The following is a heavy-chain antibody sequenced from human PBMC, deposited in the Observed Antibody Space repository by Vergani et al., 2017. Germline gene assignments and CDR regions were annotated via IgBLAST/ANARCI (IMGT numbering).Heavy chain of an antibody. V-gene: IGHV1-58*01. CDR2: IVVGGGNT. CDR3: ARLGPDIAVARAEYFQH. D-gene: IGHD6-19*01. J-gene: IGHJ1*01. CDR1: GFTFTSSA. Sequence: QMQLVQSGPEVKKPGTSVKVSCKASGFTFTSSAVQWVRQARGQRLEWIGWIVVGGGNTNYAQKFQERVTITRDMSTSTAYMELSSLRSEDTAVYYCARLGPDIAVARAEYFQHWGQGTLVTVSS.